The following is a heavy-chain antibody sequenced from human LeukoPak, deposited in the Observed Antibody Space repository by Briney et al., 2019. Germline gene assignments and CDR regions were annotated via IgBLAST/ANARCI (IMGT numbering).Heavy chain of an antibody. CDR2: INAGNGNT. D-gene: IGHD3-22*01. J-gene: IGHJ5*02. Sequence: GSVRVSCKASGYTFTSYAMHWVRQAPGQRSEWMGWINAGNGNTKYSQKFQGRVNITRDTSASTAYMELSSLRSEDTAVYYCARGRTGYYYDSSGYYHWGQGTLVTVSS. CDR3: ARGRTGYYYDSSGYYH. CDR1: GYTFTSYA. V-gene: IGHV1-3*01.